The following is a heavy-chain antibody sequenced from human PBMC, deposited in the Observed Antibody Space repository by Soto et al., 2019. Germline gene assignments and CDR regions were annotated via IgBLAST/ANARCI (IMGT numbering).Heavy chain of an antibody. J-gene: IGHJ4*02. D-gene: IGHD3-10*01. CDR2: IYYSGST. CDR3: ARHNYGSGSTYFDY. Sequence: SDTLSLTCTGSGGSISSYYWSWIRQPPGKGLEWIGYIYYSGSTNYNPSLKSRVTISVDTSKNQFSLKLNSMTAADTAVYYCARHNYGSGSTYFDYWGQGTLVTVS. V-gene: IGHV4-59*08. CDR1: GGSISSYY.